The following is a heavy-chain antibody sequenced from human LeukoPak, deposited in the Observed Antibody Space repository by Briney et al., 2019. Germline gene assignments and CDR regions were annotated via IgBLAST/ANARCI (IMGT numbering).Heavy chain of an antibody. CDR1: GFTFSSYG. D-gene: IGHD3-22*01. CDR3: AKEIYYDSSAFFDY. J-gene: IGHJ4*02. CDR2: ISYDGINK. V-gene: IGHV3-30*18. Sequence: PGGSLRLSCAASGFTFSSYGMHWVRQAPGKGLEWVAVISYDGINKYYADSVKGRFTISRDNSKNTLYLQMNSLRAEDTAVYFCAKEIYYDSSAFFDYWGQGTLVTVSS.